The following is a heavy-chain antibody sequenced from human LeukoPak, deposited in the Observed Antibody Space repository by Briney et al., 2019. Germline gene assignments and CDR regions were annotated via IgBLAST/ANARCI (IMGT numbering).Heavy chain of an antibody. J-gene: IGHJ6*02. CDR1: GVSFSGYY. Sequence: SETLSLTCAVYGVSFSGYYWSWIRQPPGKGLEWIGYIYYSGSTNYKPSLKSRVTISVDTSKNQFSLKLSSVTAADTAVYYCARDRRYYDTSGTVYYDAMDVWGQGTTVTVSS. V-gene: IGHV4-59*01. CDR2: IYYSGST. CDR3: ARDRRYYDTSGTVYYDAMDV. D-gene: IGHD3-22*01.